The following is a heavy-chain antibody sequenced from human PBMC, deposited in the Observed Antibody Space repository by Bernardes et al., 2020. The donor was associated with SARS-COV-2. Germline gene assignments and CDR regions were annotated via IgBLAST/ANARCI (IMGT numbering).Heavy chain of an antibody. D-gene: IGHD2-15*01. J-gene: IGHJ6*02. Sequence: GGSLRLSCAASGFTFSSYAMHWVRQAPGKGLEWVAVISYGGSNKYYADSVKGRFTISRDNSKNTLYLQMNSLRAEDTAVYYCARDYVVVVAATRWYYGMDVWGQGTTVTVSS. CDR1: GFTFSSYA. CDR2: ISYGGSNK. CDR3: ARDYVVVVAATRWYYGMDV. V-gene: IGHV3-30*01.